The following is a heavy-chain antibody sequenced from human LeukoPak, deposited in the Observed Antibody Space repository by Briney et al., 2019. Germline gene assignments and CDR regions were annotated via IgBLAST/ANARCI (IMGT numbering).Heavy chain of an antibody. J-gene: IGHJ3*02. Sequence: GGSLRLSCAASGFTFSDYYLSWIRQAPGKGLECVSHISSSGSQTFHADSVKGRFTISRDNAKNSLYLKMNSLRAEDTAVYYCARNRNYGLDIWGQGTKVTVSS. CDR1: GFTFSDYY. V-gene: IGHV3-11*06. D-gene: IGHD1-14*01. CDR3: ARNRNYGLDI. CDR2: ISSSGSQT.